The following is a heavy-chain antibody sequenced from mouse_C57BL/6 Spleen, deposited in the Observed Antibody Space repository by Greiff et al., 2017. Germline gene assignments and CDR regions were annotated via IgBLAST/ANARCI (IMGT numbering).Heavy chain of an antibody. CDR1: GYTFTSYW. J-gene: IGHJ3*01. D-gene: IGHD1-1*01. Sequence: VQLQQPGAELVKPGASVKLSCKASGYTFTSYWITWVKQRPGQGLEWIGDIDPGSGGTKYNEKFKSKATLTVDTSSSTAYMQLSSLTSEDSAVYYCARYHYDAMEYWGQGTLVTVSA. CDR2: IDPGSGGT. CDR3: ARYHYDAMEY. V-gene: IGHV1-55*01.